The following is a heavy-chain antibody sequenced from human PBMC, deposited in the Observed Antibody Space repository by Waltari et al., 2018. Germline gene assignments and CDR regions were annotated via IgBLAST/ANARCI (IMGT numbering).Heavy chain of an antibody. Sequence: EVQLVESGGGLVQPGGSLRLSCAASGFTLTRYWMHWVRQAPGKGLVWVSCINGDGSLTTYADSVKGRFPVSRDNARNAMYMEMNSLRGEDTAVYYCALRYCTTTSCYGGGFDPWGQGTLVTVSS. CDR1: GFTLTRYW. J-gene: IGHJ5*02. CDR2: INGDGSLT. D-gene: IGHD2-2*01. CDR3: ALRYCTTTSCYGGGFDP. V-gene: IGHV3-74*01.